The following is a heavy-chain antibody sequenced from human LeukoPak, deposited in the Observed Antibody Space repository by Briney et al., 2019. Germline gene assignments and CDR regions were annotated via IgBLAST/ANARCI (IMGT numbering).Heavy chain of an antibody. CDR2: IDPSDSYT. CDR3: ATFEGNDAFDI. V-gene: IGHV5-10-1*01. CDR1: GYSFTSYW. J-gene: IGHJ3*02. Sequence: GESLKISCKGSGYSFTSYWISWVRQMPGKGLEWMGRIDPSDSYTNYSPSFQGHVTISADKSVSTAYLQWSSLRASDTAMYYCATFEGNDAFDIWGQGTMVTVSS.